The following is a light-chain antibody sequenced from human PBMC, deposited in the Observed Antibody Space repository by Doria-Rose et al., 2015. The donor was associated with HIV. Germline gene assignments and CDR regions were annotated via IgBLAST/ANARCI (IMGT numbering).Light chain of an antibody. J-gene: IGLJ3*02. CDR2: EVS. CDR3: SSYTSSSIPWV. CDR1: SSDVGGYNY. Sequence: QSVLIQPASVSGSPGQSITISCTGTSSDVGGYNYVSWYQQHPGKAPKLMIYEVSNRPSGVANRFSGSKSGNTASLTISGLQAEDEADYYCSSYTSSSIPWVFGGGTKLTVL. V-gene: IGLV2-14*01.